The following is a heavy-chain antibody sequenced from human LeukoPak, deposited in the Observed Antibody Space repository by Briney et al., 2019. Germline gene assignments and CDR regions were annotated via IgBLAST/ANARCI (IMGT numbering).Heavy chain of an antibody. V-gene: IGHV3-53*01. D-gene: IGHD2-15*01. CDR2: IYSGGST. CDR1: EFTVSSNY. J-gene: IGHJ4*02. Sequence: AGGSLRLSCAASEFTVSSNYMSWVRQAPGKGLEWVSVIYSGGSTYYADSVKGRFTISRDNAKNSLYLQMNSLRAEDTAVYYCARDHVVVVAAPLDYWGQGTLVTVSS. CDR3: ARDHVVVVAAPLDY.